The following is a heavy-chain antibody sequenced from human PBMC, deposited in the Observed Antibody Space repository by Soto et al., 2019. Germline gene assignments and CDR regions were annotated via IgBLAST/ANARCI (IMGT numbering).Heavy chain of an antibody. J-gene: IGHJ6*02. V-gene: IGHV1-18*01. D-gene: IGHD6-13*01. CDR2: ISAYNGNT. CDR3: ARTAAAGKYYYGMDV. CDR1: GYTFTSYG. Sequence: ASVKVSCKASGYTFTSYGISWVRQAPGQGLEWMGWISAYNGNTNYAQKLQGRVTMTTDTSTSTAYMELRSLRSDDTAVYYCARTAAAGKYYYGMDVWGQGTTVTVSS.